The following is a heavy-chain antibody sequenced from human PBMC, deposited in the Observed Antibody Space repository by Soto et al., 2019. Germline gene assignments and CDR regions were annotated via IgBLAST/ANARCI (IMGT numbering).Heavy chain of an antibody. V-gene: IGHV4-59*12. D-gene: IGHD3-9*01. CDR2: MYNTGST. CDR1: GGSISGYY. CDR3: ARALILTGYYIHDAFDI. J-gene: IGHJ3*02. Sequence: SETLSLTCTVSGGSISGYYWSWIRQPPGKGLEWIGYMYNTGSTVYNPSFKSRVTISVDTSKNQFSLKLSSVTAADTAVYYCARALILTGYYIHDAFDIWGQGTMVTVSS.